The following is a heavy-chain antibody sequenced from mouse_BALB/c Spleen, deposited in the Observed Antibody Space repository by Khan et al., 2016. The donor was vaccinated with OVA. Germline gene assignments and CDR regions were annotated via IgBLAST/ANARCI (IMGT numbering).Heavy chain of an antibody. V-gene: IGHV1-53*01. CDR2: INPSNGDT. D-gene: IGHD2-2*01. CDR3: TSGGYGGFAY. J-gene: IGHJ3*01. Sequence: QVQLQQSGAELVKPAASVKLSCKASGYTFTSYYMYWGKQRPGQGLEWIGDINPSNGDTYFNEKFKNKATLTVDTSSSTTYMQLSSLTSEDSAVSYWTSGGYGGFAYWGQGTLVTVSA. CDR1: GYTFTSYY.